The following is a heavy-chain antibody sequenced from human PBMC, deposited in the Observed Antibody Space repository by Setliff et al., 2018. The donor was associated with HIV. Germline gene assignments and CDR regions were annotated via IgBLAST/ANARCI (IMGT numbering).Heavy chain of an antibody. D-gene: IGHD2-2*02. CDR1: GVSISSGTYY. J-gene: IGHJ3*01. Sequence: SETLSLTCTVSGVSISSGTYYWSWIRQPPGKGLEWIGGIYHSGSTYYNPSRKSRVPISVDTSTNQFSLKLSSVTAADTSMYYCARARGYCSDTSCYTFDAFDLWGQGTMVTVSS. CDR3: ARARGYCSDTSCYTFDAFDL. CDR2: IYHSGST. V-gene: IGHV4-39*07.